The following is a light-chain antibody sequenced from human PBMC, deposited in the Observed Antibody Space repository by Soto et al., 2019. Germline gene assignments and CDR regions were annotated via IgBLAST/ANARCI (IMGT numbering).Light chain of an antibody. CDR1: HSISSW. V-gene: IGKV1-5*01. J-gene: IGKJ2*01. CDR3: QQYNTYSST. Sequence: DIQMTQSPSTLSASVGARVTITCRASHSISSWLAWYQQKPGKAPKLLIYDASSLESGVPSRFSGSGSGTEFPLAITSLQPDDFATYYCQQYNTYSSTFGQGTKLEIK. CDR2: DAS.